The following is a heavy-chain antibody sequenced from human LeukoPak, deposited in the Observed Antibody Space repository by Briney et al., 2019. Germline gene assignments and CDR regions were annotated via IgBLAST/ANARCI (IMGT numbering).Heavy chain of an antibody. V-gene: IGHV4-59*01. CDR1: GGSISSYY. CDR2: IYYSGST. D-gene: IGHD2-15*01. CDR3: ARDCSGGSCYLYGMDV. J-gene: IGHJ6*02. Sequence: SETLSLTCTVSGGSISSYYWSWIRQPPGKGLEWIGYIYYSGSTNYNPSLKSRVTTSVDTSKNQFSLKLSSVTAADTAVYYCARDCSGGSCYLYGMDVWGQGTRSPSP.